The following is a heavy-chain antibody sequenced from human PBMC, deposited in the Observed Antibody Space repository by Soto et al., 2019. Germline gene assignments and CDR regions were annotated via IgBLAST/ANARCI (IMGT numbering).Heavy chain of an antibody. D-gene: IGHD1-7*01. V-gene: IGHV1-8*01. Sequence: QVPLVQSGAEVKKPGASVKVSCKASGYTFTSYDINWVRQATGQGLEWMGWMNPNSGNTGYAQKFQGRVTMTRNTSISTAYMELSSLRSEDTVVYYCARLRRHNWNSAGGYYYYMDVWGKGTTVTVSS. CDR1: GYTFTSYD. CDR3: ARLRRHNWNSAGGYYYYMDV. CDR2: MNPNSGNT. J-gene: IGHJ6*03.